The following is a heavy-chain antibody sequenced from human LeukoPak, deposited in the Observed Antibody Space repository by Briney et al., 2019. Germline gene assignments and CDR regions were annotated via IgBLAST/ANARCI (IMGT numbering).Heavy chain of an antibody. V-gene: IGHV3-20*04. J-gene: IGHJ3*02. CDR2: INWNGGST. Sequence: GGSLRLSCAASGFTFSSYSMNWARQAPGKGLEWVSGINWNGGSTGYADSVKGRFTISRDNAKNSLYLQMNSLRAEDTALYYCARDLRHPDAFDIWGQGTMVTVSS. CDR1: GFTFSSYS. D-gene: IGHD6-25*01. CDR3: ARDLRHPDAFDI.